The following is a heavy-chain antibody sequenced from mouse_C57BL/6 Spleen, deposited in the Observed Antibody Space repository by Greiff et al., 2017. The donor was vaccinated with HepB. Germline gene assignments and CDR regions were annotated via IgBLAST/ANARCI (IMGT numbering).Heavy chain of an antibody. CDR3: ARNRYDYDGTKAKDY. CDR1: GFTFSDYG. J-gene: IGHJ4*01. CDR2: ISSGSSTI. V-gene: IGHV5-17*01. D-gene: IGHD2-4*01. Sequence: EVKLVESGGGLVKPGGSLKLSCAASGFTFSDYGMHWVRQAPEKGLEWVAYISSGSSTIYYADTVKGRFTISRDNAKNTLFLQMTSLRSEDTAMYYCARNRYDYDGTKAKDYWGQGTSVTVSS.